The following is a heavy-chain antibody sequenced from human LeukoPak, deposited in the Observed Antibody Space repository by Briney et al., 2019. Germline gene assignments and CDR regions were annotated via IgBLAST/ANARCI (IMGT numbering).Heavy chain of an antibody. Sequence: GGSLRLSCAASGFTLSSYWMSWVRQAPGKGLEWVANIKQDGSEKYYVDSVKGRFTISRDNAKNSLYLQMNSLRAEDTAVYYCARDSDTIFGVVISDAFDIWGQGTMVTVSS. CDR1: GFTLSSYW. D-gene: IGHD3-3*01. CDR3: ARDSDTIFGVVISDAFDI. J-gene: IGHJ3*02. CDR2: IKQDGSEK. V-gene: IGHV3-7*01.